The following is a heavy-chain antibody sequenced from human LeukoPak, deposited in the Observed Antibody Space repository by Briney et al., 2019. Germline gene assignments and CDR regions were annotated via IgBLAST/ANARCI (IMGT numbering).Heavy chain of an antibody. Sequence: PGGSLRLSCAASGFTFSSYWMSWVRQAPGKGLEWVANIKQDGSEKYYVDSVKGRFTISRDNAKNSLYLQMNSLRAEDTAVYYCAREYYDFWSGYYGYWGQGTLVTVSS. CDR3: AREYYDFWSGYYGY. D-gene: IGHD3-3*01. J-gene: IGHJ4*02. CDR2: IKQDGSEK. CDR1: GFTFSSYW. V-gene: IGHV3-7*01.